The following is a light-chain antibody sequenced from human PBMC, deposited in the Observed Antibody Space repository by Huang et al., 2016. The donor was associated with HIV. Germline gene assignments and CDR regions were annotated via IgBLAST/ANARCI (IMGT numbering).Light chain of an antibody. CDR2: AS. Sequence: DIQMTQSPSSLSAAVGDRVTITCRTSQSVGNSLNWYQQKPGKAPELLIYASSLQAWVSSRFSGSGSGTDFTLIISSLQPEDFATYYCQQSYISPWTFGQGTKVDIK. J-gene: IGKJ1*01. CDR1: QSVGNS. V-gene: IGKV1-39*01. CDR3: QQSYISPWT.